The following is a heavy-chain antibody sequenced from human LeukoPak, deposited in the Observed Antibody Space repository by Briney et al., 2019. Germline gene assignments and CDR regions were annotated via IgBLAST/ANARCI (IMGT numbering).Heavy chain of an antibody. J-gene: IGHJ4*02. CDR2: INHSGST. Sequence: SETLSLTCAVYGGSFSGYYWSWIRQPPGKGLEWIGEINHSGSTNYNPSLKSRVTISVDTSKNQFSLKLSSVTAADTAVYYCARVGYCSSTSCFKIDYWGQGTLVTVSS. D-gene: IGHD2-2*03. CDR1: GGSFSGYY. V-gene: IGHV4-34*01. CDR3: ARVGYCSSTSCFKIDY.